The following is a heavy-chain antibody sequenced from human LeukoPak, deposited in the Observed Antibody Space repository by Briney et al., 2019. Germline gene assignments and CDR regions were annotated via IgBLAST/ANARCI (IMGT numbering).Heavy chain of an antibody. CDR2: IYFSGAT. Sequence: NPSQTLSLTCTVSGDSISSGRYYWSWIRQHPGKGLEWIGYIYFSGATFYNPSLKSRITISLDTSKQRFSLELKSLTAADTAVYYCARYESVEIGFSYVLVRGPGTLVTVSS. CDR1: GDSISSGRYY. D-gene: IGHD3-10*02. J-gene: IGHJ4*02. CDR3: ARYESVEIGFSYVLV. V-gene: IGHV4-31*03.